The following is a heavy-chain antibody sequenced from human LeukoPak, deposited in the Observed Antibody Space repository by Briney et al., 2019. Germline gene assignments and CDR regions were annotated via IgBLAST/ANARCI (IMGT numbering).Heavy chain of an antibody. CDR3: ARDANYGMDV. CDR1: RFTFSSYS. Sequence: KPGGSLRLSCAASRFTFSSYSMNWVRQAPGKGLEWVSSISSSSSYIYYADSVKGRFTITRDNAKNSLYLQMNSLRADDTAVYYCARDANYGMDVWGKGTTVTVSS. CDR2: ISSSSSYI. J-gene: IGHJ6*04. V-gene: IGHV3-21*01.